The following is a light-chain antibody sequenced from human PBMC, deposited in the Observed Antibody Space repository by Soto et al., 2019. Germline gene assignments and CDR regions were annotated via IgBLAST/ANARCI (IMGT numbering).Light chain of an antibody. Sequence: DIQMTQSQSSLSASVGERVTITCRASQNISNYLNWYQQKPGKVPKLLIYTESSLQSGVPSTFSGSGSGTDFTLTISSLQPEDFATYYCQQSYSTPRTFGQGTKVDIK. V-gene: IGKV1-39*01. J-gene: IGKJ1*01. CDR3: QQSYSTPRT. CDR1: QNISNY. CDR2: TES.